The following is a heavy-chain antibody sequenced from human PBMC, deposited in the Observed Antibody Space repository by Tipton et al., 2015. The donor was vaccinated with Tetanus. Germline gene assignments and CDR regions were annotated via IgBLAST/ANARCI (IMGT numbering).Heavy chain of an antibody. J-gene: IGHJ6*02. CDR2: IYHSGST. CDR1: GGSISSGGYS. D-gene: IGHD2-2*01. CDR3: WGSNCSSTSCPMDV. Sequence: TLSLTCAVSGGSISSGGYSWSWIRQPPGKGLEWIGYIYHSGSTYYNPSLKSRVTISVDRSKNQFSLKLSSVTAADTAVYYCWGSNCSSTSCPMDVWGQGTTVTVSS. V-gene: IGHV4-30-2*01.